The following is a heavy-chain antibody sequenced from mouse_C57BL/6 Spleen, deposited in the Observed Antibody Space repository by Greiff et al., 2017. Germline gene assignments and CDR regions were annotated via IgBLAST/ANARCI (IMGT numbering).Heavy chain of an antibody. CDR1: GFTFSDYG. J-gene: IGHJ4*01. V-gene: IGHV5-17*01. Sequence: EVKLLESGGGLVKPGGSLKLSCAASGFTFSDYGMHWVRQAPEKGLEWVAYISSGSSTIYYADTVKGRFTISRDNAKNTLFLEMASLRSEDTAMYYCARTAAMDYWGQGTSVTVSS. CDR2: ISSGSSTI. CDR3: ARTAAMDY. D-gene: IGHD3-1*01.